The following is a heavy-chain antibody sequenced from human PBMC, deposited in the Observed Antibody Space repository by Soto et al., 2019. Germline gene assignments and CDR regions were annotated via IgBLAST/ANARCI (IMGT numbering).Heavy chain of an antibody. CDR3: VKGEYYYDSSGYYPFDY. Sequence: GASVKVFCKASGYTFTSYYMHWVRQAPGQGLEWMGIINPSGGSTDYADSVKGRFTISRDNSKNTVYLQMSSLGVEDTAVYYCVKGEYYYDSSGYYPFDYWGQGTLVTVSS. J-gene: IGHJ4*02. CDR2: INPSGGST. CDR1: GYTFTSYY. V-gene: IGHV1-46*04. D-gene: IGHD3-22*01.